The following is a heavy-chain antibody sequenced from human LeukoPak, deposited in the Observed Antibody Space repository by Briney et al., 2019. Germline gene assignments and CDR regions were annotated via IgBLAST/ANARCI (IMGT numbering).Heavy chain of an antibody. CDR2: INGDGSTT. CDR3: AIGNYYDSRGYYTFGH. Sequence: GGSLRLSCAASGFTFSRYWMHWVRQAPGKGLVWVSRINGDGSTTSYADSVKGGFTISRDNAKNTLHLQMNSLRAEDTAVYYCAIGNYYDSRGYYTFGHWGQGTLVTVSS. D-gene: IGHD3-22*01. J-gene: IGHJ1*01. CDR1: GFTFSRYW. V-gene: IGHV3-74*01.